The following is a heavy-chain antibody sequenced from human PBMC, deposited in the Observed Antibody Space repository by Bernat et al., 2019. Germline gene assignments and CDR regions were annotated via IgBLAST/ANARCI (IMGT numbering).Heavy chain of an antibody. CDR1: GFTFDDYT. CDR2: ISWDGGST. CDR3: AKDGIVATMDYFDY. V-gene: IGHV3-43*01. Sequence: EVQLVESGGVVVQPGGSLRLSCAASGFTFDDYTMHWVRQAPGKGLEWVSLISWDGGSTYYADSVKGRFTISRDNSKNSLYLQMNSLGTEDTALYYCAKDGIVATMDYFDYWGQGTLVTVSS. D-gene: IGHD5-12*01. J-gene: IGHJ4*02.